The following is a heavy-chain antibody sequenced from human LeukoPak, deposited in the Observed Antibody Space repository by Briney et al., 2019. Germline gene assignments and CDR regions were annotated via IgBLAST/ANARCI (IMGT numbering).Heavy chain of an antibody. V-gene: IGHV3-48*03. CDR3: ARRYCSSSSCTFDY. J-gene: IGHJ4*02. CDR2: ISSGGSTK. Sequence: GGSLRLSCGASGFTFSSYEMNWVRQAPGKGLEGVSYISSGGSTKYYADSVKGRFTISRDNAKNSLYLQMNSLRAEDTAVYYCARRYCSSSSCTFDYWGQGTLVTVSS. D-gene: IGHD2-2*01. CDR1: GFTFSSYE.